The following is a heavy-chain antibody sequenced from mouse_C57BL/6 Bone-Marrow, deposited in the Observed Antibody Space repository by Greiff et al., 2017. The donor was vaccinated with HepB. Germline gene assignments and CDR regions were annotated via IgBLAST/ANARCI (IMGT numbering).Heavy chain of an antibody. CDR2: IWWNDDK. Sequence: ESGPGILQPSQTLSLTCSFSGFSLSTFGMGVGWIRQPSGKGLEWLAHIWWNDDKYYSPALKSRLTISKDTSKNQVFLKIANVDTADTATYYCARMGRWLLSWFAYWGQGTLVTVSA. D-gene: IGHD2-3*01. CDR1: GFSLSTFGMG. V-gene: IGHV8-8*01. CDR3: ARMGRWLLSWFAY. J-gene: IGHJ3*01.